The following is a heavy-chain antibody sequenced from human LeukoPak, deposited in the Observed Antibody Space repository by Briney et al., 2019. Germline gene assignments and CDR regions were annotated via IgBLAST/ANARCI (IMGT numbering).Heavy chain of an antibody. CDR1: GYTFTSYG. J-gene: IGHJ6*02. D-gene: IGHD2-2*01. CDR2: ISAYNGNT. CDR3: ARDERYQLLLGYYYYGMDV. Sequence: GASVKVSCKASGYTFTSYGISWVRQAPGQGLEWMGWISAYNGNTNYAQKLQGRVTMTTDTSTSTAYMELRSLRSDDTAAYYCARDERYQLLLGYYYYGMDVWGQGTTVTVSS. V-gene: IGHV1-18*01.